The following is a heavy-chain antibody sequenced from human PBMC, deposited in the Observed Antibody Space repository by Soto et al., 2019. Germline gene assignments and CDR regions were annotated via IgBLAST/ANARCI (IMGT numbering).Heavy chain of an antibody. CDR1: GYTFTSYG. D-gene: IGHD3-10*01. CDR3: ARVNYYGSGSYYNGYYCYYGMDV. J-gene: IGHJ6*02. V-gene: IGHV1-18*04. Sequence: ASVKVSCKASGYTFTSYGISWVRQAPGQGLEWMGWISAYNGNTNYAQKLQGRVTMTTDTSTSTAYMELRSLRSDDTAVYYCARVNYYGSGSYYNGYYCYYGMDVWGQGTTVTVSS. CDR2: ISAYNGNT.